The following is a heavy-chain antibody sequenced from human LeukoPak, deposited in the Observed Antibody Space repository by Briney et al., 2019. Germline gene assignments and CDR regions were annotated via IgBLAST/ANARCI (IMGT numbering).Heavy chain of an antibody. Sequence: GASVKVSCKASGYTFTSYYIHWVRQAPGQGLEWMGIINPSGGSTNYAQNFQGRVTMTRDTSTSTVYMELSSLRSEDTAVCYCARDTNPIVVVPAANNWFDPWGQGTLVTVSS. CDR3: ARDTNPIVVVPAANNWFDP. D-gene: IGHD2-2*01. V-gene: IGHV1-46*01. CDR1: GYTFTSYY. J-gene: IGHJ5*02. CDR2: INPSGGST.